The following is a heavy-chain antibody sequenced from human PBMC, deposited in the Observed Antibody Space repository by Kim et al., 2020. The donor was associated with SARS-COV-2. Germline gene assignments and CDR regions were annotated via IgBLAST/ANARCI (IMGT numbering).Heavy chain of an antibody. D-gene: IGHD3-9*01. CDR3: ASLTGGASDY. CDR2: ISYDGSNK. V-gene: IGHV3-30-3*01. J-gene: IGHJ4*02. CDR1: GFTFSSYA. Sequence: GGSLRLSCAASGFTFSSYAMHWVRQAPGKGLEWVAVISYDGSNKYYADSVKGRFTISRDNSKNTLYLQMNSLRAEDTAVYYCASLTGGASDYWGQGTLVTVSS.